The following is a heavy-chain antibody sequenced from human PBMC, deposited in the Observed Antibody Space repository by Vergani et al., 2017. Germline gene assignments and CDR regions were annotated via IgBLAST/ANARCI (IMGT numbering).Heavy chain of an antibody. Sequence: QVQLQESGPGLVKPSETLSLTCTVSGGSISSYYWSWIRQPPGKGLEWIGYIYYSGSTNYNPSLKSRVTISVDTSKNQFSLKLSSVTAADTAVYYCARLKLEYQLLLSWFDPWGQGTLVTVSS. J-gene: IGHJ5*02. D-gene: IGHD2-2*01. CDR1: GGSISSYY. CDR2: IYYSGST. V-gene: IGHV4-59*01. CDR3: ARLKLEYQLLLSWFDP.